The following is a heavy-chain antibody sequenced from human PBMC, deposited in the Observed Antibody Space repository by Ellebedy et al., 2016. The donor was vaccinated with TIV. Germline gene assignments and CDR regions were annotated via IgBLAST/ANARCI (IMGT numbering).Heavy chain of an antibody. CDR2: INAGNGNT. V-gene: IGHV1-3*01. Sequence: ASVKVSCKASGYTFTSYAMHWVRQAPGQRLEWMGWINAGNGNTKYSQKFQGRVTITRDTSASTAYMELSSLRSEDTAVYYCARDIDYYGSGSYCLDSWGQGTLVTVSS. J-gene: IGHJ4*02. CDR1: GYTFTSYA. D-gene: IGHD3-10*01. CDR3: ARDIDYYGSGSYCLDS.